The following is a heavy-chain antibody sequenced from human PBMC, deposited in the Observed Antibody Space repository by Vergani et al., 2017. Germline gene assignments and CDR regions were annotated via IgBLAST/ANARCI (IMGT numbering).Heavy chain of an antibody. CDR2: ISSSSSTI. D-gene: IGHD3-10*01. J-gene: IGHJ4*01. CDR1: GFTFSSYS. CDR3: ARDGTDYGSGSYYPSWYFDY. V-gene: IGHV3-48*01. Sequence: EVQLLESGGGLAQPGGSLRLSCAASGFTFSSYSMNWVRQAPGKGLEWVSYISSSSSTIYYADSVKGRFTISRDNAKNSLYLQMNSLRAEDTAVYYCARDGTDYGSGSYYPSWYFDYWGQGTLVTVSS.